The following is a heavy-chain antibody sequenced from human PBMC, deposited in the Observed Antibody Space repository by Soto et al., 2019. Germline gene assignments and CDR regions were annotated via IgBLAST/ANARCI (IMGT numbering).Heavy chain of an antibody. CDR2: ISSSSSYT. V-gene: IGHV3-11*06. CDR1: GFTFSDYY. D-gene: IGHD3-22*01. CDR3: ARDQIGVHYYDSSGYQHYYYYYGMDV. J-gene: IGHJ6*02. Sequence: GGSLRLSCAASGFTFSDYYMSWIRQAPGKGLEWVSYISSSSSYTNYADSVKGRFTISRDNAKNSLYLQMNSLRAEDTAVYYCARDQIGVHYYDSSGYQHYYYYYGMDVWGQGTTVTVSS.